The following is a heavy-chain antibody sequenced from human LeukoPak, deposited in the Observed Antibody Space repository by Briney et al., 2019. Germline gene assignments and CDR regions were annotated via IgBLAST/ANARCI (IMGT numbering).Heavy chain of an antibody. V-gene: IGHV3-43*02. CDR2: ISGDGGST. CDR1: GXTFDDYA. Sequence: GGSLRLSCAASGXTFDDYAMHWVRQAPGKGLEWVSLISGDGGSTYYAVSVKGRFTISRDNSKNSLYLQMNSLRTEDTALYYCAKDMGCSSTSCSTPYYYYGMDVWGQGTTVTVSS. CDR3: AKDMGCSSTSCSTPYYYYGMDV. J-gene: IGHJ6*02. D-gene: IGHD2-2*02.